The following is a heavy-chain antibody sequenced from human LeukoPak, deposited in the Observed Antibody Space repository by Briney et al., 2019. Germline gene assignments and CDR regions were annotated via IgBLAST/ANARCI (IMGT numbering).Heavy chain of an antibody. Sequence: SETLSLTCAVYGGSFSGYYRSWIRQPPGKGLEWIGEINHSGSTNYNPSLKSRVTISVDTSKNQFSLKLSSVTAADTAVYYCARGRIYGSGSYYNFWGQGTLVTVSS. D-gene: IGHD3-10*01. CDR3: ARGRIYGSGSYYNF. CDR1: GGSFSGYY. V-gene: IGHV4-34*01. J-gene: IGHJ4*02. CDR2: INHSGST.